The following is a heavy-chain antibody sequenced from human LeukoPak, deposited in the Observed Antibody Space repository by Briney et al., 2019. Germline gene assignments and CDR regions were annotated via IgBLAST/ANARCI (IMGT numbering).Heavy chain of an antibody. CDR2: INQNGSDK. D-gene: IGHD6-19*01. J-gene: IGHJ4*02. CDR1: GFTFSSYW. CDR3: ASGAGWPN. Sequence: GGSLRLSCAVSGFTFSSYWMNWVRQAPGKGLEWVANINQNGSDKYYVESVKGRFTISRDNAKNSLYLRMNGLRDEDTAVYYCASGAGWPNWGQGTLVTVSS. V-gene: IGHV3-7*01.